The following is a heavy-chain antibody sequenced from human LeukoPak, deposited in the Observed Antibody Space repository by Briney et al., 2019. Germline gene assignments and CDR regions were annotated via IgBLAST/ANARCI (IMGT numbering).Heavy chain of an antibody. J-gene: IGHJ4*02. Sequence: GGSLRLSCAASGFTFRIYGMSWVRQAPGKGPEWVSYISSGSDIIYYADSAKGRFTMSRDNAKNSLFLQMNSLTAEDTAVYYCARATRNGYDYWGQGTLVTVSS. CDR1: GFTFRIYG. D-gene: IGHD5-24*01. V-gene: IGHV3-48*04. CDR3: ARATRNGYDY. CDR2: ISSGSDII.